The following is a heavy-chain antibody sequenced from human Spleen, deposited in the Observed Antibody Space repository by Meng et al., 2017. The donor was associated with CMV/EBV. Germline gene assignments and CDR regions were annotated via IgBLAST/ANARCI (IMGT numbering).Heavy chain of an antibody. CDR2: ISYDGSED. J-gene: IGHJ3*02. D-gene: IGHD2-21*02. CDR1: GFILSNFH. Sequence: GGSLRLSCAASGFILSNFHVHWVRQAPGKGLEWVAFISYDGSEDYYADSVKGRFTISRDNSKNTLYLQMNSLRAEDTALYYRARSSGVGATGNFAFDIWGQGTMVPSPQ. CDR3: ARSSGVGATGNFAFDI. V-gene: IGHV3-30*04.